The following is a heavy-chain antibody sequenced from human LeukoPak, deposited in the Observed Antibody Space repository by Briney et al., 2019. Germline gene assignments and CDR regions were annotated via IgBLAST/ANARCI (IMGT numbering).Heavy chain of an antibody. V-gene: IGHV3-30*02. D-gene: IGHD2-21*02. CDR1: GFTFSSNG. J-gene: IGHJ4*02. CDR2: IRYDGNNK. Sequence: PGGSLRLSCAASGFTFSSNGMHWVRQAPGKGLEWMAFIRYDGNNKYYADSVKGRFTISRDNSKNTLYLQMNSLRAEDTAVYYCAKDDDCVCDYWGQGTLVTVSS. CDR3: AKDDDCVCDY.